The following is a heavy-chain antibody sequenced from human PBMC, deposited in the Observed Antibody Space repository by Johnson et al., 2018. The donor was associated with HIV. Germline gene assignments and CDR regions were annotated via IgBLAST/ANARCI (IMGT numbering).Heavy chain of an antibody. J-gene: IGHJ3*01. D-gene: IGHD5/OR15-5a*01. CDR2: ISYDGSIK. CDR1: GFTFSSFA. V-gene: IGHV3-30*04. Sequence: QVQLVESGGGVVHPGGSLRLSCAASGFTFSSFAIHWVRQAPGKGLDCVAVISYDGSIKYYADSVKDRFTISRDNSKNTLYLQMNSLRAEDTAVYYCASVDDDGFWGQGTMVTVSS. CDR3: ASVDDDGF.